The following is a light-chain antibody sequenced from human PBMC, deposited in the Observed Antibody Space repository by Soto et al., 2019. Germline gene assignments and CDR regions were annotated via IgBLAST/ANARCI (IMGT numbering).Light chain of an antibody. Sequence: QSVLTQPASVSGSPGQSITISCTGTSSDVGGSKYVSWYQHYPGRVPKLLINKVSNRPSGVSNRFSGSKSGNTASLTISGLLPEEEADYFCTSSTSDSLYVFATGTKVTVL. CDR2: KVS. J-gene: IGLJ1*01. CDR3: TSSTSDSLYV. CDR1: SSDVGGSKY. V-gene: IGLV2-14*01.